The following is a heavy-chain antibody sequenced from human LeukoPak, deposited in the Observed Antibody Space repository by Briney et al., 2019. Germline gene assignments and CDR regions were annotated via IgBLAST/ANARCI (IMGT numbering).Heavy chain of an antibody. CDR3: AKDNVAAAGRYFDY. V-gene: IGHV3-30*18. CDR2: ISYDGSNK. J-gene: IGHJ4*02. CDR1: GFTFSNYG. Sequence: GGSLRLSCAASGFTFSNYGMHWVRQAPGKGLELVALISYDGSNKYFADSVKGRFTISRDNSKNTLHLQMHSLRAEDTAVYYCAKDNVAAAGRYFDYWGQGTLVTVSS. D-gene: IGHD6-13*01.